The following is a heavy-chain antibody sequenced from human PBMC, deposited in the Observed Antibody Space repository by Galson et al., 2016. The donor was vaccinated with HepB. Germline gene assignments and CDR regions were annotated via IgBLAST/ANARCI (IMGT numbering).Heavy chain of an antibody. CDR3: AHSRQWRQLPDY. Sequence: PALVKPPQTLTLTCTFSGFSLRTSGVAVGWIRQPPGKALEWLALIYWDDDKRYSPSLKSRLTITKDTSKNQVVLTMTNMDPVDTATYYCAHSRQWRQLPDYWGQGTLVTVSS. V-gene: IGHV2-5*02. D-gene: IGHD6-19*01. CDR2: IYWDDDK. J-gene: IGHJ4*02. CDR1: GFSLRTSGVA.